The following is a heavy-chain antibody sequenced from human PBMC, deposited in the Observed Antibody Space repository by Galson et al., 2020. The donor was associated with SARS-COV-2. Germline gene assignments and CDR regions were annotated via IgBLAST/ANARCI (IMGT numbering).Heavy chain of an antibody. Sequence: SETLSLTCAVTDGSISNFYWFWIRQPPGKGLEWIGEIHHSGSTNFNPSLKSRASISTDTPNNQFSLKLTSLTAADTAVYYCATTRGGWGQGTLVTVSS. CDR2: IHHSGST. J-gene: IGHJ4*02. V-gene: IGHV4-34*01. D-gene: IGHD2-15*01. CDR1: DGSISNFY. CDR3: ATTRGG.